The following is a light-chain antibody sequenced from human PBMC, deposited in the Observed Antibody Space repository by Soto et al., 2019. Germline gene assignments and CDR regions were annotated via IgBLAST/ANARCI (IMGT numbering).Light chain of an antibody. V-gene: IGLV1-44*01. J-gene: IGLJ3*02. CDR2: NDF. CDR3: AGWDDSLLGPV. Sequence: QSALTQPPSASGTPGQRVTISCSGSTSGLEIKILNWYQHLPGKAPKHLIYNDFQRPSGVPDRFSGSRSGTSASLVIAGLRSEDEAEYYCAGWDDSLLGPVFGGGTKVTVL. CDR1: TSGLEIKI.